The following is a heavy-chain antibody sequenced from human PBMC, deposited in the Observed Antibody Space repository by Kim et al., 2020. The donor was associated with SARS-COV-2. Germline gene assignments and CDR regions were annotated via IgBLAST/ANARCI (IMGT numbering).Heavy chain of an antibody. J-gene: IGHJ4*02. Sequence: GQKFQGRVTMTRDTSISTAYMELSRLRSDDTAVYYCARKSAARTNGFGYWGQGTLVTVSS. CDR3: ARKSAARTNGFGY. D-gene: IGHD6-6*01. V-gene: IGHV1-2*02.